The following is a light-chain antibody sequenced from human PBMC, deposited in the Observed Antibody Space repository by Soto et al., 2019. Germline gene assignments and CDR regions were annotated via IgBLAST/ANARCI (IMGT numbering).Light chain of an antibody. V-gene: IGLV2-8*01. CDR2: XXX. Sequence: QSALTQPPSASGSPGQSVTISCTGTSSDVGKYDYVSWFXKKPGKXXKLXXXXXXXXKSGVTDSLYGSKYGSTASLTISRLQAEDEADYYCCSYAGSHTWVLGTGNKVTV. CDR3: CSYAGSHTWV. J-gene: IGLJ1*01. CDR1: SSDVGKYDY.